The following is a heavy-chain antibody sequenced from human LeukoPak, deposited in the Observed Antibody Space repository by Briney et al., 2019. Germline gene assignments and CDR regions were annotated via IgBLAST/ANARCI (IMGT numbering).Heavy chain of an antibody. D-gene: IGHD6-13*01. Sequence: PSETLSLTCTVSGGSISSYNWSWIRQPAGKGLEWIGRIYTSGSTNYNPSLKSRVTMSVDTSKNQFSLKLSSVTAPDTAVYYCARDSQSGQLVLSDSYYYMDVWGKGTTVTISS. CDR3: ARDSQSGQLVLSDSYYYMDV. CDR2: IYTSGST. V-gene: IGHV4-4*07. CDR1: GGSISSYN. J-gene: IGHJ6*03.